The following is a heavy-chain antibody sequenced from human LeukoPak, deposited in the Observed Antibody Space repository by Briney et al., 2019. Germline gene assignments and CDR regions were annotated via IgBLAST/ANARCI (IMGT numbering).Heavy chain of an antibody. CDR1: GGSFSGYY. J-gene: IGHJ4*02. Sequence: SETLSLTCAVYGGSFSGYYWSWIRQPPRKGLEWIGEINHSGSTNYNPSLKSRVTISIHTSQNQFSLRLTSVTAADTAVYYCARFSKYHDSSVHYLDYWGQGTLVSVSS. CDR2: INHSGST. D-gene: IGHD3-22*01. V-gene: IGHV4-34*01. CDR3: ARFSKYHDSSVHYLDY.